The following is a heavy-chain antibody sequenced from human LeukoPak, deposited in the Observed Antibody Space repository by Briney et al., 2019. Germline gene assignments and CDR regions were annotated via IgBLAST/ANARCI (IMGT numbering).Heavy chain of an antibody. CDR3: AELGITMIGAV. CDR2: ISSSGSTI. J-gene: IGHJ6*04. Sequence: GGSLRLSCAASGFTFSSYEMNWVRQAPGKGLEWVSYISSSGSTIYYADSVKGRFTISRDNAKNSLYLQMNSLRAEDTAVYYCAELGITMIGAVWGKRTTVTISS. CDR1: GFTFSSYE. V-gene: IGHV3-48*03. D-gene: IGHD3-10*02.